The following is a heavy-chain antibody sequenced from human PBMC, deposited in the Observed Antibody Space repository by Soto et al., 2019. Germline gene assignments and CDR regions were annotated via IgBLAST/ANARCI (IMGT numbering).Heavy chain of an antibody. D-gene: IGHD2-15*01. Sequence: QVQLVQSGAEVKKPGSSVKVSCKASGGTFSSYAISWVRQAPGQGLEWMGGIIPIFGTANYAQKFQGRVTITADKSASTAYMELSSLRSEDTAVYYCASRVYCSGGSCPFDYWGQGTLVTVSS. V-gene: IGHV1-69*06. J-gene: IGHJ4*02. CDR1: GGTFSSYA. CDR2: IIPIFGTA. CDR3: ASRVYCSGGSCPFDY.